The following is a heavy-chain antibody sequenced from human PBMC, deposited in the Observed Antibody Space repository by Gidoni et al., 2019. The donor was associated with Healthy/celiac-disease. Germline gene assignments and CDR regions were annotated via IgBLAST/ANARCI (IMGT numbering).Heavy chain of an antibody. V-gene: IGHV4-34*01. J-gene: IGHJ4*02. CDR2: INHSGST. D-gene: IGHD2-21*02. CDR1: GGSFSGYY. Sequence: QVQLQQWGAGLLKPSETLSLTCAVYGGSFSGYYWSWIRQPPGKGLEWIGEINHSGSTNYNPSLKSRVTISVDTSKNQFSLKLSSVTAADTAVYYCARVGVCGGDCYHDYWGQGTLVTVSS. CDR3: ARVGVCGGDCYHDY.